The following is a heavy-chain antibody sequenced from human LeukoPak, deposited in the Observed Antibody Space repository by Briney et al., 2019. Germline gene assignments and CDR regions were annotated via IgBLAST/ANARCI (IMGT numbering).Heavy chain of an antibody. J-gene: IGHJ4*02. CDR3: AIVGEALDY. Sequence: GALVKVSCKASGYTFTGYNMHWVRQVPGQGLEWMGWINPNSGDTNYAQNFQGRVTMTRDTSISTAYMELNRLRSDDTAVYYCAIVGEALDYWGQGTLVTVSS. CDR2: INPNSGDT. V-gene: IGHV1-2*02. D-gene: IGHD4-17*01. CDR1: GYTFTGYN.